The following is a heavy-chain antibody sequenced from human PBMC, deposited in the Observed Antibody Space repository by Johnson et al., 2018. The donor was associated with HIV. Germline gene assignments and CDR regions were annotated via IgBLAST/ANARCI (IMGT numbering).Heavy chain of an antibody. CDR1: GFSFSNYA. Sequence: QVQLVESGGGVVQPGRSLRLSCAASGFSFSNYAMHWVRQAPGKGLEWVAFISYDGSNKYYADSVKGRFTISKDNSKNTLYLQMDSLRAEDTAVYYCARMGLTGAFDIWGQGTMVTVSS. CDR3: ARMGLTGAFDI. J-gene: IGHJ3*02. V-gene: IGHV3-30-3*01. CDR2: ISYDGSNK. D-gene: IGHD3-9*01.